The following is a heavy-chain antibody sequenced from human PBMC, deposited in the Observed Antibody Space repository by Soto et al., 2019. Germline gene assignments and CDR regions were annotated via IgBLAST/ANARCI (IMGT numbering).Heavy chain of an antibody. Sequence: GGSLRLSCAASGFTFSNYAMIWVRQAPGKGLEWVSSISGLGENTYYADSVKDRFTISRDSSNNTVFLQMNSLRAEDTAVYYCARPTGTSNYGKFYFDHWGQGALVTVSS. CDR3: ARPTGTSNYGKFYFDH. D-gene: IGHD1-1*01. V-gene: IGHV3-23*01. J-gene: IGHJ4*02. CDR2: ISGLGENT. CDR1: GFTFSNYA.